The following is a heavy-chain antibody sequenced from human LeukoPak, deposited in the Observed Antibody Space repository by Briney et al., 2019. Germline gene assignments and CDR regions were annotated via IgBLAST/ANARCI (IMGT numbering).Heavy chain of an antibody. CDR2: MNPYSGDR. J-gene: IGHJ4*02. CDR1: GYTFTSYH. Sequence: ASVKVSCKTSGYTFTSYHINWVRQATGQGLEWMGWMNPYSGDRGYAQKFQGRVSITSDTSISTAYMELSSLRSEGTAVYFCARTTSLTASGYDYWGQGTLVTASS. D-gene: IGHD4-17*01. V-gene: IGHV1-8*03. CDR3: ARTTSLTASGYDY.